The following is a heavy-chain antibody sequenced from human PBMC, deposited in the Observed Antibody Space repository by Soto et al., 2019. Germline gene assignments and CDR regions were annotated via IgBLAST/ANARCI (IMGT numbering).Heavy chain of an antibody. CDR2: IYLSGNT. D-gene: IGHD3-22*01. CDR1: GGSISSGAYS. Sequence: QLQLQESGSGLVKPSQTLSLTCAVSGGSISSGAYSWNWIRQPPGKGLEWIGYIYLSGNTYQNPSLNSRATISLDRSKNQFSLRLSSVTAADTAVYYCAREGYYYDSSGFFDHWGQGALVTVSS. CDR3: AREGYYYDSSGFFDH. J-gene: IGHJ5*02. V-gene: IGHV4-30-2*01.